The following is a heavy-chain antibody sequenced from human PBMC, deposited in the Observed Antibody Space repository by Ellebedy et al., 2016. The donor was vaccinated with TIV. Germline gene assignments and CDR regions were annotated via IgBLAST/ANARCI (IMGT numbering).Heavy chain of an antibody. CDR3: ARVTGGYSYGIDY. CDR2: IIPIFGTA. D-gene: IGHD5-18*01. J-gene: IGHJ4*02. V-gene: IGHV1-69*13. CDR1: GYTFTSYY. Sequence: ASVKVSCKASGYTFTSYYMHWVRQAPGQGLEWMGGIIPIFGTANYAQKFQGRVTITADESTSTAYMEPSSLRSEDTAVYYCARVTGGYSYGIDYWGQGTLVTVSS.